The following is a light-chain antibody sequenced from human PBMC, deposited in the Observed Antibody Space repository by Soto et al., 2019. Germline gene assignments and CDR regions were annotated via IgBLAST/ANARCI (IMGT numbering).Light chain of an antibody. J-gene: IGLJ1*01. CDR1: SSNIGSNY. V-gene: IGLV1-47*01. CDR2: RNN. Sequence: QSVLTQPPSASGTPGQRVTISFSGSSSNIGSNYVYWYQQLPGTAPKLLIYRNNQRPSGVSDRFSGSKSGTSASLAISGLRSEDEADYYCAAWDDSLSGSYDFGTGTKVTVL. CDR3: AAWDDSLSGSYD.